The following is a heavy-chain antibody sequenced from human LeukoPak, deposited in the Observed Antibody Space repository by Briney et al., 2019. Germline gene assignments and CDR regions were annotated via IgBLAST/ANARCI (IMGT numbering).Heavy chain of an antibody. D-gene: IGHD6-19*01. CDR3: AKVRGTYSSGFYFDS. J-gene: IGHJ4*02. V-gene: IGHV3-9*01. CDR2: ISWNGGFM. Sequence: PGRSLRLSCAASGFNFDAYAIHWVRQPPGKGLEWVSIISWNGGFMDYADSVKGRFTTSRDNVQNSVYLDMNSLKPEDTAFYFCAKVRGTYSSGFYFDSWGQGTLVTVSS. CDR1: GFNFDAYA.